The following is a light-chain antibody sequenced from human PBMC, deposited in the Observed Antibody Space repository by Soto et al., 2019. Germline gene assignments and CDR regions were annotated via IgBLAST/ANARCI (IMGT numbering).Light chain of an antibody. V-gene: IGKV3-20*01. Sequence: EIVLTQSPGTLSLSPGERATLSCRASHSVSSSYLAWYQQRPGQAPRLLIYDASSRATGIPDRFSGSGSGTDFTLTISRLEPEDFAVFYCQQYESSPYTFAQGTKLEIK. J-gene: IGKJ2*01. CDR1: HSVSSSY. CDR2: DAS. CDR3: QQYESSPYT.